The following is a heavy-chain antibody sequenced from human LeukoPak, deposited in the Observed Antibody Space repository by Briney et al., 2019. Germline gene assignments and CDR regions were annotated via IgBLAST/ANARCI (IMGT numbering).Heavy chain of an antibody. D-gene: IGHD6-19*01. CDR1: GFTFSSYA. V-gene: IGHV3-21*01. CDR2: ISSSSSYI. Sequence: PGGSLRLPCAASGFTFSSYAMNWVRQAPGKGLEWVSSISSSSSYIYYADSVKGRFTISRDNDKNSLYLQMNSLRAEDTAVYYCASDIAVPDTAWGQGTLVTVSS. CDR3: ASDIAVPDTA. J-gene: IGHJ4*02.